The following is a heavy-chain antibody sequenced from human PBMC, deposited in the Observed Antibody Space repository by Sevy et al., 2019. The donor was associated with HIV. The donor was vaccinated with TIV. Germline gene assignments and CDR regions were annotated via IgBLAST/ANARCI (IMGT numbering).Heavy chain of an antibody. J-gene: IGHJ3*02. V-gene: IGHV3-15*07. Sequence: GGSLRLSCAASGFTFSNAWMNWVRQAPGKGLEWVGRIKSKTDGGTTDYAAPVKGRFTISRDDSKNTLYLQMNSLKTEDTAVYYCTTYSSGWYYDAFDIWGQGTMVTVSS. CDR2: IKSKTDGGTT. CDR3: TTYSSGWYYDAFDI. D-gene: IGHD6-19*01. CDR1: GFTFSNAW.